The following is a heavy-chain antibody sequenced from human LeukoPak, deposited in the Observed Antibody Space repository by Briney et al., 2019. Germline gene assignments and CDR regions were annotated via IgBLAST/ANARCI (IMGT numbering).Heavy chain of an antibody. CDR2: INPSGGST. V-gene: IGHV1-46*01. CDR1: VYTFTCYY. Sequence: ASVKVSCKGSVYTFTCYYMHWVRQAPGQGLEWMGIINPSGGSTSYAQKFQGRVTITRDMSTSSVYMELSSLRSEDTAVYYCASGSGPAADYYYYMDVWGKGTTVTVSS. CDR3: ASGSGPAADYYYYMDV. J-gene: IGHJ6*03. D-gene: IGHD3-10*01.